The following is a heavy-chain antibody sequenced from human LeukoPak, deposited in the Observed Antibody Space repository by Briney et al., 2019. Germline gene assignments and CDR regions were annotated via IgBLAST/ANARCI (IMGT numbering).Heavy chain of an antibody. CDR2: IKEDGSET. CDR1: GFTFSTYW. CDR3: ARDGPPRTAFDI. J-gene: IGHJ3*02. V-gene: IGHV3-7*01. Sequence: AGGSLRLSCAASGFTFSTYWMSWVRQAPGKGLESVAIIKEDGSETFYVDSVKGRFTISRDNAKNSLYLDMNGLRAEDAAVYYCARDGPPRTAFDIWGQGTMVTVSS.